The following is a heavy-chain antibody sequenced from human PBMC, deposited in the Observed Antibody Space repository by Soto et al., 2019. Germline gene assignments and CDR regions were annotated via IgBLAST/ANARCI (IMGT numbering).Heavy chain of an antibody. CDR3: ARGRDSFDY. J-gene: IGHJ4*02. CDR2: SRNKANSYTT. V-gene: IGHV3-72*01. CDR1: GFTFSDHH. Sequence: EVQLVESGGGLVQPGGSLRLSCAASGFTFSDHHMDWVRQAPGKGLEWVGRSRNKANSYTTVYAASVKGRFTISRDDSKNSLYLQMNSLKTEDTAMYYCARGRDSFDYWGQGTLVTVSS.